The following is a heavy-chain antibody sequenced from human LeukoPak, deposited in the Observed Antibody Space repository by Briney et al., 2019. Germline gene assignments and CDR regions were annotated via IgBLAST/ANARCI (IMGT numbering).Heavy chain of an antibody. CDR3: AKGWRGDYAPDYFEL. Sequence: PGGSLSLSCAASGFTFSSYGMHWVRQAPGKGLEWVAVIWYDGSNKYSADSVKGRFTISRDNSKNTLYLQMNSLRAEDTAVYYCAKGWRGDYAPDYFELCGQGTLVTVSS. V-gene: IGHV3-33*06. CDR1: GFTFSSYG. D-gene: IGHD4-17*01. J-gene: IGHJ4*02. CDR2: IWYDGSNK.